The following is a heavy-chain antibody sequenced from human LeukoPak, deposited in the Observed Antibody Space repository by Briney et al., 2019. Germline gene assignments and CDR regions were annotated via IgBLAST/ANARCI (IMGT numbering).Heavy chain of an antibody. J-gene: IGHJ4*02. CDR3: AGSGYSYGHFDY. CDR2: IYYSGIT. Sequence: PSETLSLTCTVSGGSISSYYWSWLRQSPGKGLEWIGYIYYSGITNYNPSLKSRVTISVDTSKNQFSLKLSSVTAADAAVYYCAGSGYSYGHFDYWGQGTLVTVSP. D-gene: IGHD5-18*01. V-gene: IGHV4-59*01. CDR1: GGSISSYY.